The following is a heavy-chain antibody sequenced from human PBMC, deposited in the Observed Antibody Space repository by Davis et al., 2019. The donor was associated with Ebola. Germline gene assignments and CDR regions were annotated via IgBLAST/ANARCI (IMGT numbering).Heavy chain of an antibody. CDR1: GFTFSDYY. V-gene: IGHV3-11*04. CDR2: ISSSSSTI. J-gene: IGHJ4*02. D-gene: IGHD3-10*01. CDR3: ARGGLWFGELLYIDDYFDY. Sequence: GGSLRLSCAASGFTFSDYYMSWIRQAPGKGLEWVSYISSSSSTIYYADSVKGRFTISRDNAKNSLYLQMNSLRAEDTAVYYCARGGLWFGELLYIDDYFDYWGQGTLVTVSS.